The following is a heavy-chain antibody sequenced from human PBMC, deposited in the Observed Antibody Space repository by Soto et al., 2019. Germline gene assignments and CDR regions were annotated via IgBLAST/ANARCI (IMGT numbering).Heavy chain of an antibody. CDR1: GFTFSSYA. J-gene: IGHJ5*02. CDR2: ISGSGGST. D-gene: IGHD1-26*01. CDR3: AKAGLWSRGAAGWFDH. Sequence: PGGSLRLSCAASGFTFSSYAMSWVRQAPGKGLEWVSAISGSGGSTYYADSVKGRFTISRDNSKNTLYLQMNSLRAEDTAVYYCAKAGLWSRGAAGWFDHWGQGTLVTVSS. V-gene: IGHV3-23*01.